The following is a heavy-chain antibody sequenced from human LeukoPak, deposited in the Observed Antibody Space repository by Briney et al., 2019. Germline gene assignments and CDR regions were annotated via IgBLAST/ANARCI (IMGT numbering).Heavy chain of an antibody. CDR2: IYYSGSA. CDR1: DDSITMYY. J-gene: IGHJ4*02. V-gene: IGHV4-59*01. D-gene: IGHD4-23*01. CDR3: ARVGVDYSGNIIKYFFDY. Sequence: SETLSLTCSVSDDSITMYYWTWIRQPPGKGLEWIGNIYYSGSANYNPSLKSRVTISVDTSKNQFSLKLSPVTAADTAVYYCARVGVDYSGNIIKYFFDYWGQGTLVTVSS.